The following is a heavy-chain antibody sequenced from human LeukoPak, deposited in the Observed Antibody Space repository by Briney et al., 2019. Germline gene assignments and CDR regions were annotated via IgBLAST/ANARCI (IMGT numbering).Heavy chain of an antibody. J-gene: IGHJ4*02. CDR3: ATDLEWLKTLDY. V-gene: IGHV1-24*01. D-gene: IGHD3-3*01. CDR2: FDPEDGET. CDR1: GYTLTELS. Sequence: GASVKVSCKVSGYTLTELSTHWVRQAPGKGLEWMGGFDPEDGETIYAQKFQGRVTMTEDTSTDTAYMELSSLRSEDTAVYYCATDLEWLKTLDYWGQGTLVTVSS.